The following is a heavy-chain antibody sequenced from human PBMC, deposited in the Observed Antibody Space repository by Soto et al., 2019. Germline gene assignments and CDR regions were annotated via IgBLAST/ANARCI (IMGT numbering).Heavy chain of an antibody. CDR3: ARPDSVGLYHY. CDR1: GDSISSCYH. V-gene: IGHV4-38-2*01. Sequence: ENLSRTCAVSGDSISSCYHWAWIRQPPEKGLEWVASIYHTGTTYYNPSLTSRVTISVDTYKNQFSLKLSSVTAADSAVHDCARPDSVGLYHYFGQGTRVTLSS. D-gene: IGHD2-15*01. J-gene: IGHJ4*02. CDR2: IYHTGTT.